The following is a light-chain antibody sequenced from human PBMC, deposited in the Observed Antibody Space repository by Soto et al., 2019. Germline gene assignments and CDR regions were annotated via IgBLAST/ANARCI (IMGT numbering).Light chain of an antibody. CDR2: GAS. CDR1: QSVSSSY. CDR3: HQYDNWPPWT. J-gene: IGKJ1*01. V-gene: IGKV3-15*01. Sequence: EIVLPQSPGTLSLSPGERATLSCRASQSVSSSYLAWYQQKPGQAPRLLIYGASTRATGIPARFSGSGSGTEFTLTISSLQSEDFAVYYCHQYDNWPPWTFGQGTKVDIK.